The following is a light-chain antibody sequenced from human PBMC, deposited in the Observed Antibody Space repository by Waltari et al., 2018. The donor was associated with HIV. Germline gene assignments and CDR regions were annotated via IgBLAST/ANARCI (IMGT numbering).Light chain of an antibody. V-gene: IGLV2-23*01. CDR3: CSYAGSSTWV. CDR1: SSDVGGYNL. CDR2: EGS. J-gene: IGLJ3*02. Sequence: QSALTQPASVSGSPGQSITISCTGTSSDVGGYNLVSWYQQHPGKAPKLMIYEGSKRPSRVSNRFSVYKSGNTSSLTTSWLQAEDEADYYCCSYAGSSTWVFGGGTKLTVL.